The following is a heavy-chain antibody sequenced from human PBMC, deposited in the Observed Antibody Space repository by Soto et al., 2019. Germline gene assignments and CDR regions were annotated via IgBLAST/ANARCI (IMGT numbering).Heavy chain of an antibody. CDR1: GGSISSSSYY. J-gene: IGHJ4*02. CDR2: IYYSGST. CDR3: ARHEAGEWLAYYFDY. V-gene: IGHV4-39*01. Sequence: QLQLQESGPGLVKPSETLSLTCTVSGGSISSSSYYWGWIRQPPGKGLEWIGSIYYSGSTYYNPSLQSRVTISVDTSKNQFSLKLSSVTAADTAVYYCARHEAGEWLAYYFDYWGQGTLVTVSS. D-gene: IGHD6-19*01.